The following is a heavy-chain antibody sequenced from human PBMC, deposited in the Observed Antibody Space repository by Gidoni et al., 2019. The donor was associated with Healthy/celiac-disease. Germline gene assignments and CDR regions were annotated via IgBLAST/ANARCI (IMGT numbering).Heavy chain of an antibody. J-gene: IGHJ3*02. V-gene: IGHV3-23*01. D-gene: IGHD3-22*01. CDR3: AKDLPLYYYDSSGYPENDAFDI. Sequence: EVQLLESGGGLVQPGGSLRLSCAASGFTFSSYALSWVSPAPGKGLEWVSAISGSGGSTYYADSVKGRFTLSRDNSKTTLYLQMNSLSAEDTAVYYCAKDLPLYYYDSSGYPENDAFDIWGQGTMVTVSS. CDR1: GFTFSSYA. CDR2: ISGSGGST.